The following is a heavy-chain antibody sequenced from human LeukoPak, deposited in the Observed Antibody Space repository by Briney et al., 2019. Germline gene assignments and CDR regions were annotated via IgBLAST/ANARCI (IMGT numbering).Heavy chain of an antibody. Sequence: SETLSLTCTVSGGSISSYYWSWIRQPPGKGLEWIGYIYYSGSTNYNPSLKSRVTISVDTSKNQFSLKLSSVTAADTAVYYCARRRVRGVILDYWGQGTLVTVSS. CDR1: GGSISSYY. CDR3: ARRRVRGVILDY. D-gene: IGHD3-10*01. J-gene: IGHJ4*02. V-gene: IGHV4-59*08. CDR2: IYYSGST.